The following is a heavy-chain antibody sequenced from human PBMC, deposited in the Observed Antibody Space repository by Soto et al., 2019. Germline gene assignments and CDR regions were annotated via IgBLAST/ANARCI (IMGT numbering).Heavy chain of an antibody. CDR3: ESDGTYTLPPSGDFDY. CDR2: INPSGGST. Sequence: ASVKVSCKASGYTFTSYYMHWVRQAPGQGLEWMGIINPSGGSTSYAQKFQGRVTMTRDTSTSTVYMELSSLRSEDTAVYYRESDGTYTLPPSGDFDYWGHGTLVTVSS. CDR1: GYTFTSYY. J-gene: IGHJ4*01. V-gene: IGHV1-46*01. D-gene: IGHD1-26*01.